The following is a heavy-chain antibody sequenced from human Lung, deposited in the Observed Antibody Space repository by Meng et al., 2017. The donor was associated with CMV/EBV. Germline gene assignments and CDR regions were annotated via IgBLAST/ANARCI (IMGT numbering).Heavy chain of an antibody. CDR3: AKDQTYYGCSSTSCYTRAHYYYYYGMDV. CDR1: GFTFSSYG. D-gene: IGHD2-2*02. J-gene: IGHJ6*02. V-gene: IGHV3-30*02. CDR2: IRYDGSNK. Sequence: GESLKISCAASGFTFSSYGMHWVRQAPGKGLEWVAFIRYDGSNKYYADSVKGRFTISRDNSKNTLYLHMNSLRAEDTAVYYCAKDQTYYGCSSTSCYTRAHYYYYYGMDVWGQGTTVTVSS.